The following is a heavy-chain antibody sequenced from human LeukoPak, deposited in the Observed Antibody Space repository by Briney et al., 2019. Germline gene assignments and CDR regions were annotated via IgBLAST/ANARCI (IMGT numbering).Heavy chain of an antibody. Sequence: ASVKVSCKASGYTFTSYGISWVRQAPGQGLEWMGWISAYNGNTNYAQKFQGRVTITTDESTSTAYMELSSLRSEDTGVYYCAGLESHYYDSSGYYYGLYSQHWGQGTLVTVSS. J-gene: IGHJ1*01. CDR2: ISAYNGNT. CDR3: AGLESHYYDSSGYYYGLYSQH. D-gene: IGHD3-22*01. CDR1: GYTFTSYG. V-gene: IGHV1-18*01.